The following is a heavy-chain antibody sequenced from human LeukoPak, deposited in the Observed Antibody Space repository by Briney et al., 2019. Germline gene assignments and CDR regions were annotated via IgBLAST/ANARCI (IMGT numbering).Heavy chain of an antibody. D-gene: IGHD1-26*01. J-gene: IGHJ4*02. CDR1: GFIFSDNW. Sequence: GESLKISCQTSGFIFSDNWIAWVRQMPGKGLEWLGFIYPGKSDIRYSPSFQGQVTISANNSMSTAYLQWNSLKASDTAVYYYARQGPSYPSAYLYWGQGTLITVSS. CDR2: IYPGKSDI. V-gene: IGHV5-51*01. CDR3: ARQGPSYPSAYLY.